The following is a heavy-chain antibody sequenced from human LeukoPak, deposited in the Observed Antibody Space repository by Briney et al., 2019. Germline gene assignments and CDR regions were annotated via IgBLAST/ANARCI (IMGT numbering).Heavy chain of an antibody. D-gene: IGHD3-22*01. Sequence: ASVTVSFKGTGYTFTGYYMHWVRHAPGQGPEKMVWSNPNSGGTTYAQKLQGRVTMTRDTSISTAYMELSRLRSDDTAVYNCAIARSMIVVVTNDAFDIWGQGTMVTVSS. J-gene: IGHJ3*02. CDR2: SNPNSGGT. CDR1: GYTFTGYY. V-gene: IGHV1-2*02. CDR3: AIARSMIVVVTNDAFDI.